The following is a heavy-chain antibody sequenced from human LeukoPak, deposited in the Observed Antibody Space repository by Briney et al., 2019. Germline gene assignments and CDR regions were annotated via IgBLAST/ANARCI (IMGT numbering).Heavy chain of an antibody. CDR1: GFTFSSYG. Sequence: GGSLRLSCAASGFTFSSYGMHWVRQAPGKGLEWVAVIWYDGSNKYYADSVKGRFTISRDNSKNTLYLQMNSLRAEDTAVYYCAKGPVSLWFGEPFDFWGQGTLVTVSS. CDR3: AKGPVSLWFGEPFDF. CDR2: IWYDGSNK. J-gene: IGHJ4*02. V-gene: IGHV3-30*02. D-gene: IGHD3-10*01.